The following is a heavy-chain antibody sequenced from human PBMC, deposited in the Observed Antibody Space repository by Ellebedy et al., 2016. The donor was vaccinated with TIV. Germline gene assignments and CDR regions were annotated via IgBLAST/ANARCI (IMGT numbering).Heavy chain of an antibody. CDR2: IYYSWRT. D-gene: IGHD1-1*01. J-gene: IGHJ6*02. Sequence: MPSETLSLTCTVSGGSISGYSWSWIRQPAGKGLEWIGGIYYSWRTNYNPSLKSRVTISVDTSKNQFSLKLTSVTAADTSVYYCARNLKNNSVPYYYGMVVWGQGTTVTVSS. CDR1: GGSISGYS. V-gene: IGHV4-59*01. CDR3: ARNLKNNSVPYYYGMVV.